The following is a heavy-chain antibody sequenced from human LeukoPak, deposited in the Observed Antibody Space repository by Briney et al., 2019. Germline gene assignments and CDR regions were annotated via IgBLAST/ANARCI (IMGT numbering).Heavy chain of an antibody. Sequence: SETLSLTCTVSGGSISNNNYYWAWIRQPPGKGVECIGSIYYSGSPYYNPSLKSRVTISVDTSKNQFSLRLSSVTAADTAVYYCATWRTAKTGFDYWGEGTLVTVSS. CDR3: ATWRTAKTGFDY. CDR2: IYYSGSP. J-gene: IGHJ4*02. V-gene: IGHV4-39*01. D-gene: IGHD1-1*01. CDR1: GGSISNNNYY.